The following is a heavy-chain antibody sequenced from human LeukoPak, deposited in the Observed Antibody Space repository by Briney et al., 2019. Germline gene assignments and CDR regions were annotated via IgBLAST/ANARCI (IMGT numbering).Heavy chain of an antibody. CDR3: ARLTPRTIVTSGYFDY. CDR1: GFTVSSND. CDR2: VYTGGRT. J-gene: IGHJ4*02. Sequence: PGGSLRLSCAASGFTVSSNDMSWVRQAPGKGLEYISVVYTGGRTYYADSVKGRFTISRDNSKNTLYLQLNSLRAEDTAVYYCARLTPRTIVTSGYFDYWGQGTLVTVSS. D-gene: IGHD4-23*01. V-gene: IGHV3-66*01.